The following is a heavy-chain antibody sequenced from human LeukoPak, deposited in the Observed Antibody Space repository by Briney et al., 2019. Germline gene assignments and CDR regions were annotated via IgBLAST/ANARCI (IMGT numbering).Heavy chain of an antibody. CDR3: AGRISPNWFDP. CDR1: GGHINRYC. V-gene: IGHV4-59*01. CDR2: KYYRGIN. J-gene: IGHJ5*02. Sequence: SEPLSLPLPVSGGHINRYCWSWIRPPPGKGPEERMYKYYRGINNYSPALKRRVSIAIDTSKNQCSLKLSSVTAADTAGYYCAGRISPNWFDPWGQGSLVTVSS.